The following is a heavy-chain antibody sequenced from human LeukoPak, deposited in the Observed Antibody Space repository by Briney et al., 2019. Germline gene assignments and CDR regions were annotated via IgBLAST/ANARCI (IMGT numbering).Heavy chain of an antibody. Sequence: SETLSLTCTVSGGSINSYFWSWIRQPPGKGLEWIGYIYYSGSINYNPSLKSRVTISVDTSKNQFSLKLSSVTAAGTAVYYCAKNEYNTSPGRYNWFDPWGQGTLVTISS. CDR2: IYYSGSI. CDR1: GGSINSYF. V-gene: IGHV4-59*01. CDR3: AKNEYNTSPGRYNWFDP. D-gene: IGHD3-10*01. J-gene: IGHJ5*02.